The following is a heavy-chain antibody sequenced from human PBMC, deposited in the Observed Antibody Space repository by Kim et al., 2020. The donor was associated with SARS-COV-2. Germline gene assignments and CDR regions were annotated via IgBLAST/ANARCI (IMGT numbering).Heavy chain of an antibody. CDR3: ARDSKKDFWSGYHYYYYGMDV. Sequence: GGSLRLSCAASGFTFSSYSMNWVRQAPGKGLEWVSYISSSSSTIYYADSVKGRFTISRDNAKNSLYLQMNSLRDEDTAVYYCARDSKKDFWSGYHYYYYGMDVWGQGTTVTVSS. CDR2: ISSSSSTI. J-gene: IGHJ6*02. CDR1: GFTFSSYS. D-gene: IGHD3-3*01. V-gene: IGHV3-48*02.